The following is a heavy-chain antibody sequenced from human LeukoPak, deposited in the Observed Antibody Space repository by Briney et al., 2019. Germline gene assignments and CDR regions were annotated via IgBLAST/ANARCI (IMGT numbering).Heavy chain of an antibody. CDR1: GFTFRNYW. CDR2: IKQDGSEK. J-gene: IGHJ4*02. CDR3: ARDGYSYGRAQFDY. Sequence: GGSLRLSCAASGFTFRNYWMSWVRQAPGKGLEWVANIKQDGSEKYYVDSVKGRFTISRDNAKNTLYLQMNSLRAEDTAVYYCARDGYSYGRAQFDYWGQGTLVTVSS. V-gene: IGHV3-7*01. D-gene: IGHD5-18*01.